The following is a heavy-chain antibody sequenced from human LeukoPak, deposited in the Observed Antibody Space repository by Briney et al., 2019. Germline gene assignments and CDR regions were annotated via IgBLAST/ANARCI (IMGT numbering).Heavy chain of an antibody. CDR1: GFTFNSYW. J-gene: IGHJ4*02. CDR2: INNDGSST. D-gene: IGHD2-2*01. CDR3: ALRYCTSTSCYPYFDY. Sequence: GGSLRLSCAASGFTFNSYWMHWLRQAPGKGLVWVSRINNDGSSTNYADSVKGRFTTSRDNAKNTLYLQMNSLRAEDTAVYYCALRYCTSTSCYPYFDYWGQGTVVTVSS. V-gene: IGHV3-74*01.